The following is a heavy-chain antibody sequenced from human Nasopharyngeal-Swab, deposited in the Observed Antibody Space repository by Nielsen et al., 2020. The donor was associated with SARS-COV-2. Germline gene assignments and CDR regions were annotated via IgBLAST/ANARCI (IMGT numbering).Heavy chain of an antibody. CDR2: ISYDGSNK. CDR3: AREAYYYGSGSQDFDY. CDR1: GFTFSSYA. J-gene: IGHJ4*02. V-gene: IGHV3-30*04. Sequence: GESLKISCAASGFTFSSYAMHWVRQAPGKGLEWVAVISYDGSNKYYAESVKGRFTISRDNSKNTLYLQMNSLRAEDTAVYYCAREAYYYGSGSQDFDYWGQGTLVTVSS. D-gene: IGHD3-10*01.